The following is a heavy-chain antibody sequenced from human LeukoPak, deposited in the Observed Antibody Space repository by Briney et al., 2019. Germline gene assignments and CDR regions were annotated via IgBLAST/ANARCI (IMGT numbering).Heavy chain of an antibody. D-gene: IGHD6-19*01. CDR1: GFTFDDYG. V-gene: IGHV3-20*04. J-gene: IGHJ4*02. Sequence: GGSLRLSCAASGFTFDDYGMSWVRQAPGKGLEWVSGINWNGGSTGYADSVKGRFTISRDNSKNTLYLQMNSLRAEDTAVYYCAKDRARYSSGWWADYWGQGTLVTVSS. CDR3: AKDRARYSSGWWADY. CDR2: INWNGGST.